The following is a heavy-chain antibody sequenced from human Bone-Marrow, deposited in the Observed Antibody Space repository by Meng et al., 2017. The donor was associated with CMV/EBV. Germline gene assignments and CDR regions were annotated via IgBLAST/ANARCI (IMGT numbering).Heavy chain of an antibody. D-gene: IGHD3-10*01. CDR2: INPNSGNT. J-gene: IGHJ4*02. Sequence: ASVKVSCKASGYTFTSYDINWVRQATGQGLEWMGWINPNSGNTGYAPKFQGRVTLTRNTSINTAYMEVSSLRSGDTAVYYCARGVRYGSGKEFFDSWGQGTLVTVSS. CDR1: GYTFTSYD. V-gene: IGHV1-8*03. CDR3: ARGVRYGSGKEFFDS.